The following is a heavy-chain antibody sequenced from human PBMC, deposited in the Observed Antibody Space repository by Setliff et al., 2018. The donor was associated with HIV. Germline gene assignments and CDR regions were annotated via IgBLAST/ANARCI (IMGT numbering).Heavy chain of an antibody. Sequence: SLTCTVSGGSISSHYWSWIRQPPGKGLEWIGFISYSGSPNSNPSLKSRVTISVDTSKNQFSLKLSSVTAADTAVYYCARGFLSIFGVVSYFDYWGQGTLVTVSS. J-gene: IGHJ4*02. CDR3: ARGFLSIFGVVSYFDY. V-gene: IGHV4-59*11. CDR1: GGSISSHY. D-gene: IGHD3-3*01. CDR2: ISYSGSP.